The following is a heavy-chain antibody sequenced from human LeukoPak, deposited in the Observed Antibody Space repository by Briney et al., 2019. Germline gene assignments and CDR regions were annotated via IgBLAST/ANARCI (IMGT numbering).Heavy chain of an antibody. CDR3: AKVWKYQLLSDAFDI. CDR1: GLTFSSYA. D-gene: IGHD2-2*01. Sequence: GGSLRLSCAAPGLTFSSYAMSWVRQAPGKGREWVSAISGSGGSTYYADSVKGRFTISRDNSKNTLYLQMNSLRAEDTAVYYCAKVWKYQLLSDAFDIWGQGTMVTVSS. CDR2: ISGSGGST. V-gene: IGHV3-23*01. J-gene: IGHJ3*02.